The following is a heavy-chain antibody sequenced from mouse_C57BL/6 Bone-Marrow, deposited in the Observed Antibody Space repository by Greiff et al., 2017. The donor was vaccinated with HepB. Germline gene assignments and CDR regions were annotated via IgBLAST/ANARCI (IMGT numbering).Heavy chain of an antibody. D-gene: IGHD1-1*01. J-gene: IGHJ2*01. V-gene: IGHV1-81*01. CDR3: ARLGTVVATGGYFDY. Sequence: QVQLQQSGAELARPGASVKLSCKASGYTFTSYGISWVKQRTGKGLEWIGEIYPRSGNTYYNEKFKGKATLTEDKSSSTAYMELRSLTSEDSAVYFCARLGTVVATGGYFDYWGQGTTLTVSS. CDR2: IYPRSGNT. CDR1: GYTFTSYG.